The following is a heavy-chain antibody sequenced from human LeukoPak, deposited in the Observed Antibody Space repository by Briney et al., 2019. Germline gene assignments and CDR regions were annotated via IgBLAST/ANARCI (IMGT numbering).Heavy chain of an antibody. CDR1: GFTVSDDY. Sequence: GGSLRLSCAASGFTVSDDYISWVRQAPGKGLEWVSVIYSGGSTKYADSVKARFTISRDNSKNTVYLQMNSLRADDTAVYYCARATLDNWGQGTLVTVSS. V-gene: IGHV3-53*01. CDR3: ARATLDN. J-gene: IGHJ4*02. CDR2: IYSGGST.